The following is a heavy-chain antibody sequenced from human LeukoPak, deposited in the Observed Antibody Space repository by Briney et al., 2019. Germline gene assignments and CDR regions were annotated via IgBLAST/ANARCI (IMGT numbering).Heavy chain of an antibody. Sequence: ASVTVSFKSSGYTFTVYYMHWVRQAPGQGIEWMGWINPNSGGTNYAQKFQGRVTMTRDTSISTAYMVLSRLRSDDTAVYYCARSRGYYYDSSGYSDYWGQGTLVTVSS. D-gene: IGHD3-22*01. J-gene: IGHJ4*02. CDR2: INPNSGGT. V-gene: IGHV1-2*02. CDR3: ARSRGYYYDSSGYSDY. CDR1: GYTFTVYY.